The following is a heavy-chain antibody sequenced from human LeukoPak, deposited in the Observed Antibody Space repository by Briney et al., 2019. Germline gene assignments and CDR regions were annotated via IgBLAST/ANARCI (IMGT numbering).Heavy chain of an antibody. J-gene: IGHJ6*03. Sequence: SETLSLTCDVYGGSFRGYYWSWIRQPPGKGLEWIGEINRSGSTNYNPSLKSRVTISVDTSKNQFSLKLSSVTAADTAVYYCARGSSHQYYYYYMDVWGKGTTVTISS. V-gene: IGHV4-34*01. CDR2: INRSGST. CDR1: GGSFRGYY. D-gene: IGHD6-13*01. CDR3: ARGSSHQYYYYYMDV.